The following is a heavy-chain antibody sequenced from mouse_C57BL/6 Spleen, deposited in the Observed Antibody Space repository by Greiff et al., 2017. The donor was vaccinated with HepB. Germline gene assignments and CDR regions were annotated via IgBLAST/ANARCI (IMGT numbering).Heavy chain of an antibody. CDR3: ARDPYDYEGFAY. D-gene: IGHD2-4*01. CDR2: ISDGGSYT. J-gene: IGHJ3*01. CDR1: GFTFSSYA. V-gene: IGHV5-4*01. Sequence: EVQVVESGGGLVKPGGSLKLSCAASGFTFSSYAMSWVRQTPEKRLEWVATISDGGSYTYYPDNVKGRFTISRDNAKNNLYLQMSHLKSEDTAMYYCARDPYDYEGFAYWGQGTLVTVSA.